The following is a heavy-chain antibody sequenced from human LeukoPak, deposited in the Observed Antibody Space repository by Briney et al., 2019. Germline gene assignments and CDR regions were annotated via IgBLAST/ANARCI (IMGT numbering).Heavy chain of an antibody. J-gene: IGHJ4*02. CDR2: ISYDGSNK. Sequence: PGGSLRLSCAASGFTFSSYAMHWVRQAPGKGLEWVAVISYDGSNKYYADSVKGRFTISRDNSKNTLYLQMNSLRAEDTAVYYCASSHSRDFLFDYWGQGTLVTVSS. V-gene: IGHV3-30-3*01. CDR3: ASSHSRDFLFDY. D-gene: IGHD6-13*01. CDR1: GFTFSSYA.